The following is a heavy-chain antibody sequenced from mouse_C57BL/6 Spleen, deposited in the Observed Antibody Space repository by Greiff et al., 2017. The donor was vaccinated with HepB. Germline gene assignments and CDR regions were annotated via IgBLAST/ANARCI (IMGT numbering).Heavy chain of an antibody. CDR3: AKETPTAQATWAY. V-gene: IGHV5-6*01. CDR2: ISSGGSYT. Sequence: EVQLVESGGDLVKPGGSLKLSCAASGFTFSSYGMSWVRQTPDKRLEWVATISSGGSYTYYPDSVKGRFTISRDNAKNTLYLQMSSLKSEDTAMYYCAKETPTAQATWAYWGQGTLVTVSA. J-gene: IGHJ3*01. CDR1: GFTFSSYG. D-gene: IGHD3-2*02.